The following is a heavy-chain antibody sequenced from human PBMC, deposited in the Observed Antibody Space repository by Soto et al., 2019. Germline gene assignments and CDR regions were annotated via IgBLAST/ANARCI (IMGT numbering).Heavy chain of an antibody. V-gene: IGHV1-69*06. Sequence: QVQLVQSGAEVKKPGSSVKVSCKTSGGTFSTYSIVWVRQAPGEGLEWMGGIIPIFGTANYAQKFQDRVTITADKSTNTAFMEQSSRKSEDTAMYYCASSSGNNYGVGTNYYFDYWGQGTLVTVSS. D-gene: IGHD1-26*01. J-gene: IGHJ4*02. CDR2: IIPIFGTA. CDR1: GGTFSTYS. CDR3: ASSSGNNYGVGTNYYFDY.